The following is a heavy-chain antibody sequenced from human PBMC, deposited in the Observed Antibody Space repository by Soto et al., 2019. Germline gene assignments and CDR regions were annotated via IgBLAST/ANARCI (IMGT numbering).Heavy chain of an antibody. V-gene: IGHV4-59*01. CDR1: GGSISNYH. J-gene: IGHJ4*01. CDR3: ARDITGLTPFDN. CDR2: ILYSGST. Sequence: PSETLSLTCIVSGGSISNYHWSWIRQPPGKGLEWIGYILYSGSTNYNPSLKSRVTLSVDTSKNQFSLKLSSVTAADTAVYYCARDITGLTPFDNWGQGAQVTVSS. D-gene: IGHD1-20*01.